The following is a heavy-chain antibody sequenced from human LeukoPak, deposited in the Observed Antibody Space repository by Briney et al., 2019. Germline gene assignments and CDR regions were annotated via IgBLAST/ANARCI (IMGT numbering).Heavy chain of an antibody. Sequence: PGGSLRLSCAASGFTFSSYAMHWVRQAPGKGLEWVAVISYDGSNKYYADSVKGRFTISRDNSKNTLYLQMNSLRAEDTAVYYCAREGDRGAYYAFDIWGQGTMVTVSS. CDR3: AREGDRGAYYAFDI. J-gene: IGHJ3*02. V-gene: IGHV3-30-3*01. D-gene: IGHD2-8*01. CDR2: ISYDGSNK. CDR1: GFTFSSYA.